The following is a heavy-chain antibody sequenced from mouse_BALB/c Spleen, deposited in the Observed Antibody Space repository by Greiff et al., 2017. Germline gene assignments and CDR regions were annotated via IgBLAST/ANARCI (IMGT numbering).Heavy chain of an antibody. V-gene: IGHV5-6-2*01. D-gene: IGHD1-1*01. CDR2: INSNGGST. Sequence: EVKLMESGGGLVKLGGSLKLSCAASGFTFSSYYMSWVRQTPEKRLELVAAINSNGGSTYYPDTVKGRFTISRDNAKNTLYLQMSSLKSEDTALYYCARQDPLRYYFDYWGQGTTLTVSS. CDR3: ARQDPLRYYFDY. CDR1: GFTFSSYY. J-gene: IGHJ2*01.